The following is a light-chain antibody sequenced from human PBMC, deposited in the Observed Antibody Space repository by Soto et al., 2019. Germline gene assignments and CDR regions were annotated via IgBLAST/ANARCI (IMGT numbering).Light chain of an antibody. V-gene: IGKV3-20*01. CDR3: QQYGTSPPYT. CDR2: GSS. J-gene: IGKJ2*01. CDR1: QSVSNNY. Sequence: EVVLTQSPGTLSLSPGDRATLSCRASQSVSNNYLAWYQQKPGHAPRLVNFGSSDRATGIPDRFSGSGSGTDFTLTISRLKPDDFAVYFCQQYGTSPPYTFGQGTRLEIK.